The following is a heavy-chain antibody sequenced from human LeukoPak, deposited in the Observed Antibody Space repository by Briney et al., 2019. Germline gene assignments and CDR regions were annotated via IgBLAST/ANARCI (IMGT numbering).Heavy chain of an antibody. Sequence: ASVKVSCKASGGTFSSYAISWVRQAPGQGLEWMGRIIPIFGTANYAQKFQGRVTITTDESTSTAYMELSSLRSEDTAVYYCAREGDSYGLTYFDYWGQGTLVTVSP. CDR1: GGTFSSYA. V-gene: IGHV1-69*05. D-gene: IGHD5-18*01. CDR3: AREGDSYGLTYFDY. CDR2: IIPIFGTA. J-gene: IGHJ4*02.